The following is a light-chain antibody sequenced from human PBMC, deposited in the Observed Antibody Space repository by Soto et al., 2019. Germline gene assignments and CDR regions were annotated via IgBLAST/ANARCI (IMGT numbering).Light chain of an antibody. Sequence: DIQMTQSPSSLSASVGDRVTITCRASQSASTFLAWYQQKPGQAPKLLIYDASTLQSGVPSRFSASGSGTEFALTISGLQPDDFAVYYCQQYNHYAVTFGQGTKVDIK. CDR1: QSASTF. CDR3: QQYNHYAVT. CDR2: DAS. J-gene: IGKJ1*01. V-gene: IGKV1-5*01.